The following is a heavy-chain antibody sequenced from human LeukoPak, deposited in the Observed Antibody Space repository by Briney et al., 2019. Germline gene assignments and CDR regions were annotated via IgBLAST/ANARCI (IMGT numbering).Heavy chain of an antibody. CDR3: ARDRDYYDTAFDY. D-gene: IGHD3-22*01. J-gene: IGHJ4*02. CDR1: GFTFSSYS. V-gene: IGHV3-21*01. CDR2: ISSSSSYI. Sequence: GGSLRLSCAASGFTFSSYSMNWVRQAPGKGLEWVSSISSSSSYIYYADSVKGRFTISRDNAKNSLYLQMNSLRAEDTAVYYCARDRDYYDTAFDYWGQGTLVTVSS.